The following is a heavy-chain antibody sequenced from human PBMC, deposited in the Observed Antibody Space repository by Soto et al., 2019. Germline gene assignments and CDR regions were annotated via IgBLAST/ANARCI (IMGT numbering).Heavy chain of an antibody. J-gene: IGHJ4*02. V-gene: IGHV3-23*01. CDR1: GFTFSTYV. CDR3: VKVPAPYRYYFDY. D-gene: IGHD3-16*02. CDR2: ISDSGDTT. Sequence: EVQLLESGGDLVQPGGSLRLSCAASGFTFSTYVMAWVRQAPGKGLEWVSMISDSGDTTYYADSVKGRFTISRDNSKNTVYLQMTSLTAEDTGKYFCVKVPAPYRYYFDYWGQGTLVTVSS.